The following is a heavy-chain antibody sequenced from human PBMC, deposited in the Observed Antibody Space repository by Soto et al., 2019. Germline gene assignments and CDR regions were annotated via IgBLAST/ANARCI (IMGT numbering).Heavy chain of an antibody. J-gene: IGHJ3*02. CDR3: ARGGGYYDDAFDI. CDR1: GGSISSDY. CDR2: IFYSGST. D-gene: IGHD3-10*01. V-gene: IGHV4-59*01. Sequence: QVQLQESGPGLVNPSETLSLTCTVSGGSISSDYCSWIRQPPGKGLEWSGYIFYSGSTNYNPSLKRRVTISEDTSKNQFSLKLSSVTAADTAVYYCARGGGYYDDAFDIWGQGTMVIVSS.